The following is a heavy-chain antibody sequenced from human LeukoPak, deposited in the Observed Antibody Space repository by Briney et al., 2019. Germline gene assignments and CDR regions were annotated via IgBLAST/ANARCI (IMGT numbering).Heavy chain of an antibody. J-gene: IGHJ6*03. Sequence: ASVKVSCKASGYTFTGYYMRWVRQAPGQGLEWMGRINPNSGGTNYAQKFQGRVTMTRDTSISTAYMELSRLRSDDTAVYYCARDLYGGNSHYYYMDVWGKGTTVTVSS. D-gene: IGHD4-23*01. CDR2: INPNSGGT. CDR3: ARDLYGGNSHYYYMDV. V-gene: IGHV1-2*06. CDR1: GYTFTGYY.